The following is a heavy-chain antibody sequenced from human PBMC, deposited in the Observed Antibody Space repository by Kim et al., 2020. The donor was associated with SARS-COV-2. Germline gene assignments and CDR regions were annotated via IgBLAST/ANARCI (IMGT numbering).Heavy chain of an antibody. CDR2: GST. CDR3: ARGRLLFDY. V-gene: IGHV4-34*01. D-gene: IGHD3-22*01. J-gene: IGHJ4*02. Sequence: GSTNDNPSLKSRVTISVDTSKNQFSLKLSSVTAADTAVYYCARGRLLFDYWGQGTLVTVSS.